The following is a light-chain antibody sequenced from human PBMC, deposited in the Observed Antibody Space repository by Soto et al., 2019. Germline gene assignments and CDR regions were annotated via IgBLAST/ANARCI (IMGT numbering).Light chain of an antibody. CDR1: SSDVGGYNY. J-gene: IGLJ1*01. CDR2: DVS. CDR3: SSYTSSSTLYV. Sequence: QSALTQPASVSGSPGQTITISCTGTSSDVGGYNYVSWYQQHPGKAPKLMIYDVSNRPSGVSNRFSGSKFGNTASLTISGLQAEYEADYYCSSYTSSSTLYVFGTGTQLTVL. V-gene: IGLV2-14*01.